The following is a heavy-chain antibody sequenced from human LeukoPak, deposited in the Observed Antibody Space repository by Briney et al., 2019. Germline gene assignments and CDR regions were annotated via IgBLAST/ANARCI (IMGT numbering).Heavy chain of an antibody. J-gene: IGHJ4*02. CDR3: ARIVNPSDYYGSGSYSY. Sequence: ASVKVSCKASGYTFTDYYIHWVRQAPGQGLECMGWINPNSGGATYAPKFHGRLTMTRDTSISTAYMELSSLGSDDTAVYFCARIVNPSDYYGSGSYSYWGQGTLVTVSS. CDR1: GYTFTDYY. V-gene: IGHV1-2*02. D-gene: IGHD3-10*01. CDR2: INPNSGGA.